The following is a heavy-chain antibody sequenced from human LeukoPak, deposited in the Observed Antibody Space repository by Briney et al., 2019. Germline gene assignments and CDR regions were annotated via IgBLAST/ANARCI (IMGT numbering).Heavy chain of an antibody. V-gene: IGHV3-21*01. Sequence: PGGSLRLSCAASGFTFRSYTIHWVRQAPGKGLEWVSSISAVGTYIYYADSVKGRFTISRDNVEKSAYLELSGLTGQDTAIYYCARGGIAGRAAYYYYMDVWGKGATVTVSS. CDR2: ISAVGTYI. CDR3: ARGGIAGRAAYYYYMDV. CDR1: GFTFRSYT. D-gene: IGHD6-6*01. J-gene: IGHJ6*03.